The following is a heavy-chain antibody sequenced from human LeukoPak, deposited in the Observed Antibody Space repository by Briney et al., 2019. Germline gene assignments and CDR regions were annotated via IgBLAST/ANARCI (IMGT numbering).Heavy chain of an antibody. CDR1: GFTFSSYA. Sequence: GGSLRLSCAASGFTFSSYAMSWVRQAPGKGLEWVSAISGSGGSTYYADSVKGRFTISRDNAKNSLYLQMNSLRADDTAVYYCARGGSYYVYWGQGTLITVSS. D-gene: IGHD1-26*01. J-gene: IGHJ4*03. CDR2: ISGSGGST. CDR3: ARGGSYYVY. V-gene: IGHV3-23*01.